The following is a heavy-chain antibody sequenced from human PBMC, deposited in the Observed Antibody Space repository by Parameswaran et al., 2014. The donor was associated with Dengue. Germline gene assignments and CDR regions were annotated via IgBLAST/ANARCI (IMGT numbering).Heavy chain of an antibody. J-gene: IGHJ4*02. CDR3: AREEYYYDSSGYYSSYYFDY. Sequence: VRQMPGKGLEWVSYITSSSSTIYYADSVKGRFTISRDNAKNPLYLQMNSLRDEDTAVYYCAREEYYYDSSGYYSSYYFDYWGQGTLVTVSS. V-gene: IGHV3-48*02. D-gene: IGHD3-22*01. CDR2: ITSSSSTI.